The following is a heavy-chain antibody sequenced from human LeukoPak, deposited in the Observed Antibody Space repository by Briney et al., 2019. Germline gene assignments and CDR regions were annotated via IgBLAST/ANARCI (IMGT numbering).Heavy chain of an antibody. J-gene: IGHJ6*02. CDR1: GFSFPNFA. V-gene: IGHV3-23*01. D-gene: IGHD4-23*01. CDR2: IRGSGDRT. Sequence: GGSLRLSCVASGFSFPNFAMTWVRQAPGERLEWVSAIRGSGDRTSYADSLKGRFTISRDKSKNTLYLQMNNLRAEDTAVYYCARVVTPYYGMDVWGQGTTVTVSS. CDR3: ARVVTPYYGMDV.